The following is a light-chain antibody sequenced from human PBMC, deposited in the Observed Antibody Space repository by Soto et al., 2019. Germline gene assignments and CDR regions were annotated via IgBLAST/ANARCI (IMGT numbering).Light chain of an antibody. J-gene: IGKJ1*01. CDR2: GAS. CDR3: QQYGTSTWT. V-gene: IGKV3-20*01. Sequence: EFVLTQSPGTLSLSPGERATLSCRASQSVSSTYLAWYQQKPGQPPRLLIYGASSRATGIPDRFSGSGSETDFTLTISRLEPEDFAVYYCQQYGTSTWTFGQGTKVEI. CDR1: QSVSSTY.